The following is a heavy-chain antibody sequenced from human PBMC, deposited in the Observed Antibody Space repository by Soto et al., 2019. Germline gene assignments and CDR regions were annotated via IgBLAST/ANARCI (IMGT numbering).Heavy chain of an antibody. V-gene: IGHV4-39*01. CDR1: GGSISSRNYY. D-gene: IGHD1-26*01. Sequence: SETLSLTCTVSGGSISSRNYYWGWIRQPPGKGLEWIGSVYYDENTYYNPSLKNRVTIYVDTSKDQFSLKLTSVTAADTAVYYCARPHIVGASAIDYWGLGTLVTVSS. J-gene: IGHJ4*02. CDR3: ARPHIVGASAIDY. CDR2: VYYDENT.